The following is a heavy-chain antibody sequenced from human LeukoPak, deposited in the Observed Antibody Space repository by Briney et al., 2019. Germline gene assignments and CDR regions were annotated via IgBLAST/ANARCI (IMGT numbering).Heavy chain of an antibody. J-gene: IGHJ5*02. CDR2: IYYSGST. V-gene: IGHV4-30-4*01. Sequence: SQTLSLTCTVSGGSINSGDYYWSWIRPPPGKGLEWIGYIYYSGSTYYNPSLKSRVTISVDTSKNQFSLKLSSVTAADTAVYYCARDVTGSSWYYNWFDPWGQGTLVTVSS. CDR3: ARDVTGSSWYYNWFDP. D-gene: IGHD6-13*01. CDR1: GGSINSGDYY.